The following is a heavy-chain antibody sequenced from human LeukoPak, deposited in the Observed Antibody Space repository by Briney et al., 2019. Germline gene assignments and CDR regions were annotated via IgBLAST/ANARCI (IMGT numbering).Heavy chain of an antibody. Sequence: GSSVKVSCKASGGTFSSYAINWVRQATGQGLEWMGWINPNSGNTGYAQKFQGRVTMTRSTSISTAYMELSSLRSEDTAFYYCARDISARAFDIWGQGTMVTVSS. CDR1: GGTFSSYA. J-gene: IGHJ3*02. D-gene: IGHD2-21*01. V-gene: IGHV1-8*02. CDR2: INPNSGNT. CDR3: ARDISARAFDI.